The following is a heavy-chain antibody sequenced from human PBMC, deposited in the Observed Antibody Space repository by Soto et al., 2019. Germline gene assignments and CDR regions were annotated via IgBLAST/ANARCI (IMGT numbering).Heavy chain of an antibody. V-gene: IGHV3-30*18. CDR3: AKSYYDISCSYCIDQ. Sequence: GGCLRRSCAASGFTFSTYGMHWVRQAPGKWLEWVAVISYDGSKKDYADSVKGRFTISRDNSKYSLYLQTNSLRSEDTAVYYCAKSYYDISCSYCIDQWGHGTMVTVSS. D-gene: IGHD3-22*01. CDR2: ISYDGSKK. CDR1: GFTFSTYG. J-gene: IGHJ4*01.